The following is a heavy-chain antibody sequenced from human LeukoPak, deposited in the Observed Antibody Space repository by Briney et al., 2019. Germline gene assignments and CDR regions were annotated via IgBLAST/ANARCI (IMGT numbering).Heavy chain of an antibody. CDR2: IYYSGST. Sequence: PSETLSLTCTVSSGSISSSTYYWGWIRQPPGKGLEWIGSIYYSGSTYYNPSLKSRVTISVDTSKNLFSLKLSSVTAADTAVYYCAGLKGVIMVINYWGQGTLVTVSS. CDR3: AGLKGVIMVINY. V-gene: IGHV4-39*01. CDR1: SGSISSSTYY. J-gene: IGHJ4*02. D-gene: IGHD3-22*01.